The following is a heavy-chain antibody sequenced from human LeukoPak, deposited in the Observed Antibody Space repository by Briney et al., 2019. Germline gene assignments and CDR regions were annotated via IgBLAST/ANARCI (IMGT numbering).Heavy chain of an antibody. CDR1: IFTFSTYA. V-gene: IGHV3-23*01. CDR2: IRGSDGST. D-gene: IGHD4-17*01. J-gene: IGHJ4*02. Sequence: PGGSLRLSCAASIFTFSTYALSWVRQAPGKGLEWVSSIRGSDGSTYYADSVKGRFAISRDNSKNTLYLQMNSLRAEDTATYFCAKDVYGDYGGLDYWGQGTLVTVSS. CDR3: AKDVYGDYGGLDY.